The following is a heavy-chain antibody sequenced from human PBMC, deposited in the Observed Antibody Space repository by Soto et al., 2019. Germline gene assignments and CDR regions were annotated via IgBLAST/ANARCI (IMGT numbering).Heavy chain of an antibody. CDR3: AKLFIVVVVAATAPAFDY. Sequence: GGSLRLSCAASGFTFSSYAMSWVRQAPGKGLEWVSAISGSGGSTYYADSVKGRFTISRDNSKNTLYLQMNGLRAEDTAVYYCAKLFIVVVVAATAPAFDYWGQGTLVTVSS. V-gene: IGHV3-23*01. CDR1: GFTFSSYA. D-gene: IGHD2-15*01. J-gene: IGHJ4*02. CDR2: ISGSGGST.